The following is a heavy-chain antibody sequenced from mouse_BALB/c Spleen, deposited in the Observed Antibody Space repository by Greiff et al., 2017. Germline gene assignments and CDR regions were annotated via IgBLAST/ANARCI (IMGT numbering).Heavy chain of an antibody. V-gene: IGHV5-9-4*01. CDR1: GFTFSSYA. CDR3: ARDWGLPRGFAY. CDR2: ISSGGSYT. J-gene: IGHJ3*01. D-gene: IGHD2-2*01. Sequence: EVKLMESGGGLVKPGGSLKLSCAASGFTFSSYAMSWVRQSPEKRLEWVAEISSGGSYTYYPDTVTGRFTISRDNAKNTLYLEMSSLRSEDTAMYYCARDWGLPRGFAYWGQGTLVTVSA.